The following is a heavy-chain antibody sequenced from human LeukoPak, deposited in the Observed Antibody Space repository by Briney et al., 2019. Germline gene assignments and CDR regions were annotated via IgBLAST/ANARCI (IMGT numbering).Heavy chain of an antibody. J-gene: IGHJ6*04. D-gene: IGHD7-27*01. CDR1: GFPFSSYA. V-gene: IGHV3-23*01. CDR2: ISGSGGST. Sequence: GGSLRLSCAASGFPFSSYAMSWVRQATGKGLEWLSAISGSGGSTYYADSVKGRFPISRHNSKNTLYLQRNSLRAEDTAVYYCAKGTLGIRYYYYGMDVWGKGTTVTVSS. CDR3: AKGTLGIRYYYYGMDV.